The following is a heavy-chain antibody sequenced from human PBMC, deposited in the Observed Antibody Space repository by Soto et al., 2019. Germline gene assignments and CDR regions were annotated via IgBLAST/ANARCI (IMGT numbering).Heavy chain of an antibody. V-gene: IGHV3-30*18. CDR1: GFTFGRYG. CDR3: AKDYFLLVPDDLYYTSY. CDR2: ISYDGSNK. D-gene: IGHD3-22*01. Sequence: GGSLRLSCAASGFTFGRYGMHWVRQAPGKGLEWVAVISYDGSNKYYADSVKGRFTISRDNSKNTLYLQMNSLRAEDTAVYYCAKDYFLLVPDDLYYTSYCAQRTLVLVSS. J-gene: IGHJ4*01.